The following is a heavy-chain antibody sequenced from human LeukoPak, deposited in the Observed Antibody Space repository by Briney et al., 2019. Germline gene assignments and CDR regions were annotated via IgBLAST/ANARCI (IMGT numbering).Heavy chain of an antibody. CDR2: INPNSGGT. CDR1: GYTFTSYY. J-gene: IGHJ4*02. V-gene: IGHV1-2*02. CDR3: ARVGYGDLGGQYYFDY. Sequence: ASVKVSCKASGYTFTSYYMHWVRQAPGQGLAWVGWINPNSGGTNYAQKFQGRVTMTRDTSISTAYMELSRLRSDDTAVYYCARVGYGDLGGQYYFDYWGQGTLVTVSS. D-gene: IGHD4-17*01.